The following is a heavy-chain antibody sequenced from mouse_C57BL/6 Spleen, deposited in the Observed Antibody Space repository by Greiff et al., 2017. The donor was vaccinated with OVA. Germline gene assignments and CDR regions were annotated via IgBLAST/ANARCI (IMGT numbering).Heavy chain of an antibody. J-gene: IGHJ4*01. CDR3: ARRLGSYAMDY. CDR2: ISSGSSTI. CDR1: GFTFSDYG. D-gene: IGHD4-1*01. Sequence: EVKVVESGGGLVKPGGSLKLSCAASGFTFSDYGMHWVRQAPEKGLEWVAYISSGSSTIYYADTVKGRFTISRDNAKNTLFLQMTSLRSEDTAMYYCARRLGSYAMDYWGQGTSVTVSS. V-gene: IGHV5-17*01.